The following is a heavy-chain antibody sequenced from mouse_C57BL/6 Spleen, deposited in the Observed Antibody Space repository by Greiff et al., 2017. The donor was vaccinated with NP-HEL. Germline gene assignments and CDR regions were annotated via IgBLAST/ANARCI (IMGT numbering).Heavy chain of an antibody. J-gene: IGHJ4*01. CDR2: INPNNGGT. V-gene: IGHV1-26*01. CDR3: ARDSNYVYAMDY. D-gene: IGHD2-5*01. CDR1: GYTFTDYY. Sequence: EVQLQQSGPELVKPGASVKISCKASGYTFTDYYMYWVKQSHGKSLEWIGDINPNNGGTSYNQKFKGKATLTVDKSSSTAYMELRSLTSEDSAVYYCARDSNYVYAMDYWGQGTSVTVSS.